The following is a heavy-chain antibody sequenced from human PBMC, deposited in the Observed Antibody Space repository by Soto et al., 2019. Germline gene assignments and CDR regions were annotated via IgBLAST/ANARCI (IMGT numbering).Heavy chain of an antibody. Sequence: SETLSRTFAVYGGSFSGYYWNWIRQPPGKGLELIGEINNSGVTNYNPSLKSRVTMSVDTSKNHFYLNLSSVNAADTAVYYCARGRLLWHNIWGQGRRVSDS. CDR3: ARGRLLWHNI. J-gene: IGHJ3*02. V-gene: IGHV4-34*01. CDR1: GGSFSGYY. D-gene: IGHD6-25*01. CDR2: INNSGVT.